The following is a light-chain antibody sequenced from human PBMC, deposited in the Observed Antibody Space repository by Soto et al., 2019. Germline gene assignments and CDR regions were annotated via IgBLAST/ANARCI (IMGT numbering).Light chain of an antibody. Sequence: EVVLTQSPAALSVSPGDTATLSCRASQSVVDNLAWYQQRPGQSPMLLIYRATSRATGVPARFSGSGSGTEFTLTIRSLQSEDFAVYYCQQYDVWPPITFGQGTRLEFK. J-gene: IGKJ5*01. V-gene: IGKV3-15*01. CDR2: RAT. CDR3: QQYDVWPPIT. CDR1: QSVVDN.